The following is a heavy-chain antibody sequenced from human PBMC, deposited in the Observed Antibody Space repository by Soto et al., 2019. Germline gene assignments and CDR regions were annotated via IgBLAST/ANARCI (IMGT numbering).Heavy chain of an antibody. V-gene: IGHV1-8*01. CDR1: GYTFTSYD. D-gene: IGHD3-3*01. J-gene: IGHJ6*03. CDR3: ARGCYDFWSRYYRNSYYYYYMDV. CDR2: MNPNSGNT. Sequence: ASVKVSCKASGYTFTSYDINWVRQATGQGLEWMGWMNPNSGNTGYAQKFQGRVTMTRNTSISTAYMELSSLRSEDTAVYYCARGCYDFWSRYYRNSYYYYYMDVWGKGTTLTFSS.